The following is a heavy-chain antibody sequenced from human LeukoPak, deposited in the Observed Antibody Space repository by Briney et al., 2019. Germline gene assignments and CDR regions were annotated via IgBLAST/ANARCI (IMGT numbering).Heavy chain of an antibody. CDR2: ISSSGSTI. D-gene: IGHD3-22*01. V-gene: IGHV3-48*03. J-gene: IGHJ4*02. Sequence: TGGSLRLSCAASGFTFSSYAMSWVRQAPGKGLEWVSYISSSGSTIYYADSVKGRFTISRDNAKNSLYLQMNSLRAEDTAVYYCARDRGYDSSGYSLDYWGQGTLVTVSS. CDR1: GFTFSSYA. CDR3: ARDRGYDSSGYSLDY.